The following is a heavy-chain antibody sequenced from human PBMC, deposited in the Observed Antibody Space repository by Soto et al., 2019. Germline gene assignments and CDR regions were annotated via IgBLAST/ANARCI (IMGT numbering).Heavy chain of an antibody. V-gene: IGHV3-48*02. J-gene: IGHJ6*02. D-gene: IGHD4-4*01. CDR1: GFTFSSYS. CDR3: ARDSYSKGGHYYYGMDV. Sequence: EGSLRLSCAASGFTFSSYSMNWVRQAPGKGLEWVSYISSSSSTIYYADSVKGRFTISRDNAKNSLYLQMNSLRDEDTAVYYCARDSYSKGGHYYYGMDVWGQGTTVTVSS. CDR2: ISSSSSTI.